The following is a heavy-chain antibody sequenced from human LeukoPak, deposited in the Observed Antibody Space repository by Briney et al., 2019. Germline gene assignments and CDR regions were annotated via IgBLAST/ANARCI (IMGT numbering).Heavy chain of an antibody. CDR3: AKDIHRFLEWVMDV. CDR1: GFTFSSYG. Sequence: QPGRSLRLSCAASGFTFSSYGMHWVRQAPGKGLEWVAVIWYDGSNKYYADSVKGRFTISRDNSKNTLYLQMNSLRAEDTAVYYCAKDIHRFLEWVMDVWGKGTTVTVSS. CDR2: IWYDGSNK. J-gene: IGHJ6*04. V-gene: IGHV3-33*06. D-gene: IGHD3-3*01.